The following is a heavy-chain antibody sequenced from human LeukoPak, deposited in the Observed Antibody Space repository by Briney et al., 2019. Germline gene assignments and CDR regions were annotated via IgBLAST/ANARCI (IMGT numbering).Heavy chain of an antibody. J-gene: IGHJ3*02. Sequence: GASVKVSCKASGYTFTSYGISWVRQAPGQGLEWMGWISAYNGNTNYAQKLQGRVTMTTDTSTSTAYMELRSLRSEDTAVYYCARATPGSGSYYPRDAFDIWGQGTMVTVSS. D-gene: IGHD3-10*01. V-gene: IGHV1-18*01. CDR3: ARATPGSGSYYPRDAFDI. CDR1: GYTFTSYG. CDR2: ISAYNGNT.